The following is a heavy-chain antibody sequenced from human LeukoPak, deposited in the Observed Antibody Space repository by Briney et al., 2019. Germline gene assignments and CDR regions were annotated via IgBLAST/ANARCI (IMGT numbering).Heavy chain of an antibody. CDR1: GYTFTSYA. CDR2: INTNTGNP. V-gene: IGHV7-4-1*02. Sequence: ASVKVSCKASGYTFTSYAMNWVRQAPGHGLEWMGWINTNTGNPTYAQGFTGRFVFSLDTSVSTACLQISSLKAEDTAVYYCARVRCSGGTCYSSFDYWGQGTLVTVSS. CDR3: ARVRCSGGTCYSSFDY. J-gene: IGHJ4*02. D-gene: IGHD2-15*01.